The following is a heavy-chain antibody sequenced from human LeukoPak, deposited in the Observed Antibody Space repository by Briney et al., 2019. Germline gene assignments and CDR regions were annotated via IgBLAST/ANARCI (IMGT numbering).Heavy chain of an antibody. D-gene: IGHD6-25*01. Sequence: ASVKVSCKASGYTFTTYDVSWVRQAPGQGLEWVGWMNPHSGNTAYAQKFQGRVATTRDTSINTAYLELNTLTSDDTAVYYCARDGSSGWGLSFWGQGTLVTVSS. V-gene: IGHV1-8*01. CDR3: ARDGSSGWGLSF. CDR2: MNPHSGNT. J-gene: IGHJ4*02. CDR1: GYTFTTYD.